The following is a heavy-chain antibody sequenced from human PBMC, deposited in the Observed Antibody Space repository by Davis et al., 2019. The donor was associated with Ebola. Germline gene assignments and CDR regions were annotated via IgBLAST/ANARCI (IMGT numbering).Heavy chain of an antibody. CDR3: AGVWLGIRKYQLHSNWFDP. CDR1: GYSFTSYW. V-gene: IGHV5-51*01. Sequence: GESLKISCKGSGYSFTSYWIGWVRQMPGKGLEWMGIIYPGDSDTRYSPSFQGQVTIPADKSISPAYLQWISLKASDTAMYYCAGVWLGIRKYQLHSNWFDPWGQGTLVTVSS. J-gene: IGHJ5*02. CDR2: IYPGDSDT. D-gene: IGHD2-2*01.